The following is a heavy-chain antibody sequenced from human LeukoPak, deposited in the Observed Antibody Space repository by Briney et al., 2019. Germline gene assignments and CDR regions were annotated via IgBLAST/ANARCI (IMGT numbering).Heavy chain of an antibody. CDR2: IYYSGST. D-gene: IGHD2-21*01. CDR3: ASIPLFLSWFDP. V-gene: IGHV4-31*03. Sequence: SQTLSLTCTVSGGSISSGGYYWSWIRQHPGKGLEWIGYIYYSGSTYYNPSLTSRVTISVDTSKNQFSLKLRFVTAADTAVYYCASIPLFLSWFDPWGQGTLVTVSS. J-gene: IGHJ5*02. CDR1: GGSISSGGYY.